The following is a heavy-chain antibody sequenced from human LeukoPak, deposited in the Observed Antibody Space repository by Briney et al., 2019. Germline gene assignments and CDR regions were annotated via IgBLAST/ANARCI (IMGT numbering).Heavy chain of an antibody. CDR3: ARLNSMVRGVIYNYYYYYMDV. D-gene: IGHD3-10*01. CDR2: INHSGST. Sequence: PSETLSLTCAVYGGSFSGYYWSWIRQPPGKGLEWIGEINHSGSTNYNPSLKSRVTISVDTSKHQFSLKLSSVTAADTAVYYCARLNSMVRGVIYNYYYYYMDVWGKGTTVTISS. V-gene: IGHV4-34*01. CDR1: GGSFSGYY. J-gene: IGHJ6*03.